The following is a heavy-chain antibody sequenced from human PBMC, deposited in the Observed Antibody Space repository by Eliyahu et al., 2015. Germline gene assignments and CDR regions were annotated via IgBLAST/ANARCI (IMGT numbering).Heavy chain of an antibody. CDR3: ARGNYVLWAFDY. V-gene: IGHV4-59*01. CDR1: GGSSSTYY. J-gene: IGHJ4*02. CDR2: ISYSGST. D-gene: IGHD3/OR15-3a*01. Sequence: QVQLQESGPGLVKPSETLSLXCTVSGGSSSTYYWSWIRQPPGKGLEWIGYISYSGSTHYNPSLQSRVTISEDTSKNQFSLKLSSVSAADTAVYYCARGNYVLWAFDYWGQGTLVTVSS.